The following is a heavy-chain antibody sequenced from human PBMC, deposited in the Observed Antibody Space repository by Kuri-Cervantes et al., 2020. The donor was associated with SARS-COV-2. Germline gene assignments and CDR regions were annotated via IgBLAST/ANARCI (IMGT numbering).Heavy chain of an antibody. D-gene: IGHD2-15*01. J-gene: IGHJ4*02. CDR1: GFTFSSYA. V-gene: IGHV3-23*01. CDR2: ISGSGGST. CDR3: AKIGTQYCSAGSCYVDY. Sequence: GGSLRLSCAASGFTFSSYAMSWVRQAPGKGLEWVSAISGSGGSTYYADSVKGRFTISRDNSKNTLYLQMNSLRAEDTAVYYCAKIGTQYCSAGSCYVDYWGQGTLVRLL.